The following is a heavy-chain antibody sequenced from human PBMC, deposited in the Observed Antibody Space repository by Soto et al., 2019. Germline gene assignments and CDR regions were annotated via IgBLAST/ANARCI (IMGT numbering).Heavy chain of an antibody. CDR3: ARDNPEYTIFGVVPYGMDV. V-gene: IGHV3-74*01. Sequence: PGGSLRLSCAASGFTFSSYWMHWVRQAPGKGLVWVSRINSDGSSTSYADSVKGRFTISRDNAKNTLYLQMNSLRAEDTAVYYCARDNPEYTIFGVVPYGMDVWGQGTTVTV. CDR2: INSDGSST. D-gene: IGHD3-3*01. J-gene: IGHJ6*02. CDR1: GFTFSSYW.